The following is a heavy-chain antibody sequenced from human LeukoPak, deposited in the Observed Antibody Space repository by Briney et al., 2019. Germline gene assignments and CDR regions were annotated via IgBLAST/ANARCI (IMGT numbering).Heavy chain of an antibody. CDR1: GYSFTSNY. Sequence: ASVKVSCKVSGYSFTSNYIHWVRQAPGQGLEWMGMIYPRDGSTSYAQGFQDRVTVTRDTSTSTVHTELSGLRSEDTAVYYCARDQEGFDYWGQGTLVTVSS. CDR2: IYPRDGST. V-gene: IGHV1-46*01. CDR3: ARDQEGFDY. J-gene: IGHJ4*02.